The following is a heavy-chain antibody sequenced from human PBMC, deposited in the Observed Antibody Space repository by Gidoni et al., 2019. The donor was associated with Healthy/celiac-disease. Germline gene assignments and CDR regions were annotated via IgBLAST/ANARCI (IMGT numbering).Heavy chain of an antibody. Sequence: QVQLVESAGGVVQPARSLRLSCAAPGVTFGSYAMPWVRQAPGKGLEWVAVISYDGSNKYYADSVKGRFTISRDNSKNTLYLQMNSLRAEDTAVYYCARGSAPGYSSGWLFDYWGQGTLVTVSS. V-gene: IGHV3-30-3*01. CDR1: GVTFGSYA. J-gene: IGHJ4*02. D-gene: IGHD6-19*01. CDR3: ARGSAPGYSSGWLFDY. CDR2: ISYDGSNK.